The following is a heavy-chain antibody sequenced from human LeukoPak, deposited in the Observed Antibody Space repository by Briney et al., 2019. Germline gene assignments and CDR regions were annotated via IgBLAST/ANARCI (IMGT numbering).Heavy chain of an antibody. V-gene: IGHV3-23*01. CDR1: GFNFNVYA. CDR2: IGSPDPP. Sequence: PGGSLRLSCAASGFNFNVYAMSWVRQPPGKGLEWVSSIGSPDPPNYADSVKGRFTISRDDSKNTVFLQMNSLRAEDTATYYCAKDREDHNNIWDAFDIWGQGTMVTVSS. D-gene: IGHD1-14*01. J-gene: IGHJ3*02. CDR3: AKDREDHNNIWDAFDI.